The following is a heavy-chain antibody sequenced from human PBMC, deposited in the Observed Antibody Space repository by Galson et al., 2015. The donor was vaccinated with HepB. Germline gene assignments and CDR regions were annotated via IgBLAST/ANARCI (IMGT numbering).Heavy chain of an antibody. CDR1: GFTFTSYA. CDR2: ISSSGGGA. J-gene: IGHJ4*02. Sequence: SLRLSCAASGFTFTSYAMSWVRQAPGKGLEWVSIISSSGGGAYYADSVKGRFTISRDNSKNTLYLQMNSLRADDTAVYYCAKDWELWGQGTLVTVSS. D-gene: IGHD1-26*01. V-gene: IGHV3-23*01. CDR3: AKDWEL.